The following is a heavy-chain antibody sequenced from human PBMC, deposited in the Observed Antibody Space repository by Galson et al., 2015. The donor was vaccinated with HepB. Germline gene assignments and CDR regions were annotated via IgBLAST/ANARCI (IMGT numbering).Heavy chain of an antibody. CDR3: ARAYCSGGSCYWYYYYYGMDV. J-gene: IGHJ6*02. Sequence: SLRLSCAASGFTFSDYYMSWIRQAPGKGLEWVSYISSSGSTIYYADSVKGRFTISRDNAKNSLYLQMNSLRAEDTAVYYCARAYCSGGSCYWYYYYYGMDVWGQGTTVTVSS. CDR2: ISSSGSTI. D-gene: IGHD2-15*01. V-gene: IGHV3-11*01. CDR1: GFTFSDYY.